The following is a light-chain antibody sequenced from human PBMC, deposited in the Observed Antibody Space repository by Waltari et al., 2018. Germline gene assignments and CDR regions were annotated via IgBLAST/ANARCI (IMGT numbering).Light chain of an antibody. CDR1: QRFSTW. CDR3: QQYKSYPYS. V-gene: IGKV1-5*03. Sequence: DIQMTQSPSTLSASVGDRVTITCRASQRFSTWLAWYQQRPGKAPNLLISKTSSLESGVPSRFSGSGSGTEFTLTISSLQPDDFATYYCQQYKSYPYSFGQGTKLEIK. J-gene: IGKJ2*03. CDR2: KTS.